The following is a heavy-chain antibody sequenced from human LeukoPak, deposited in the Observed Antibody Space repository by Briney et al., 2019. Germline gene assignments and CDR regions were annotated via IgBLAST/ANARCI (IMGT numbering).Heavy chain of an antibody. V-gene: IGHV3-7*01. CDR1: GFTFSSYW. Sequence: QSGGSLRLSCAASGFTFSSYWMSWVRQAPGKGLEWVANIKQDGSEKYYVDSVKGRFTISRDNAKNSLYLQMNSLRAEDTAVYYCARDRLRGDGDWYFDLWGRGTLVTVSS. CDR2: IKQDGSEK. D-gene: IGHD4-17*01. J-gene: IGHJ2*01. CDR3: ARDRLRGDGDWYFDL.